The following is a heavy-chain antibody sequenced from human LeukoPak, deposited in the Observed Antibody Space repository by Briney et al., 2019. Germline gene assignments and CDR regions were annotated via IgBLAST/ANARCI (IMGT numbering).Heavy chain of an antibody. V-gene: IGHV3-30-3*01. CDR3: ATDIRSSPLGF. CDR2: ISYDGSNK. D-gene: IGHD3-9*01. CDR1: GFTFSSYA. Sequence: GGSLRLSCAASGFTFSSYAMHWVRQAPGKGLEWVAVISYDGSNKYYADSVKGRLTISRDNSKNTLYLQMNSLRAEDTAVYYCATDIRSSPLGFWGHGTLVTVSS. J-gene: IGHJ4*01.